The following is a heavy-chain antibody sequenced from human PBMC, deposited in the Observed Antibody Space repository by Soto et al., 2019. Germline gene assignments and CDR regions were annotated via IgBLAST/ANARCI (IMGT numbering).Heavy chain of an antibody. D-gene: IGHD6-19*01. CDR3: ARGGYSGGWYIPDAFDI. CDR1: GYTFTGYY. V-gene: IGHV1-2*02. J-gene: IGHJ3*02. CDR2: INPNSGGT. Sequence: ASVKVSCKASGYTFTGYYMHWVRQAPGQGLEWMGWINPNSGGTNYAQKIQGRVTMTRDTSISTAYTELNRPRSDDTAVYYCARGGYSGGWYIPDAFDIWGQGTMITVAS.